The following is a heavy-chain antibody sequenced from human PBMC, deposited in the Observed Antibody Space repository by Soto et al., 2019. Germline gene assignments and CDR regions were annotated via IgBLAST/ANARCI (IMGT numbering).Heavy chain of an antibody. D-gene: IGHD2-21*01. V-gene: IGHV3-23*01. J-gene: IGHJ4*02. CDR3: AKNGISDSPSALDS. Sequence: GVSLRLSCATSGFTFSSNGMSWVRQAPGKGLDWVSGISGSGRKTYYADSVKGRFTISRDNSKNTLFLQMNSLRVEDTAVYYCAKNGISDSPSALDSWGQGTLVTVS. CDR1: GFTFSSNG. CDR2: ISGSGRKT.